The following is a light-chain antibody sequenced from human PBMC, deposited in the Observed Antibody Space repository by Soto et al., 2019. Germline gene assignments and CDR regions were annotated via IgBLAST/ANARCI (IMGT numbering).Light chain of an antibody. J-gene: IGLJ1*01. CDR3: NSRGGSRPYYV. CDR1: SSDIGAYNS. CDR2: EVS. Sequence: QSALTQPASVSGSPGQSITISCTGTSSDIGAYNSVSWYQQYPGRAPKLMIYEVSNQPSGASARFSASKSGNTASLTISGLQAEDEADYYCNSRGGSRPYYVFGTGTKVTVL. V-gene: IGLV2-14*01.